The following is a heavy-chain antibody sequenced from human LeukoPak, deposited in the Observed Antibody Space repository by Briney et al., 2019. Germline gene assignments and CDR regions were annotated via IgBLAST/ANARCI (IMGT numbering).Heavy chain of an antibody. CDR1: GFTFSSYA. V-gene: IGHV3-30-3*01. J-gene: IGHJ4*02. CDR2: ISYDGSNK. Sequence: GGSLRLSCAASGFTFSSYAMHWVRQAPGKGLEWVAVISYDGSNKYYADSVKGRFTISRDNSKNTLYLQMNSLRAEDTAVYYCAKDPSNPEFDYWGQGTLVTVSS. D-gene: IGHD4-11*01. CDR3: AKDPSNPEFDY.